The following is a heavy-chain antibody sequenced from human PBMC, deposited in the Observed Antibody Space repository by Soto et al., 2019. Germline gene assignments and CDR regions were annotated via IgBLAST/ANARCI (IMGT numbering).Heavy chain of an antibody. CDR1: GFTFSTYW. V-gene: IGHV3-7*03. Sequence: GSLRLSCAVSGFTFSTYWMSWVRQAPGKGLEWLASIKQDGSEKYYVDSVKGRFTISRDNAKDSLYLQMNSLRGEDTAVYYCARDXGPITIFGEALSGYFDFWGQGTLVTVSS. J-gene: IGHJ4*02. CDR3: ARDXGPITIFGEALSGYFDF. CDR2: IKQDGSEK. D-gene: IGHD3-3*01.